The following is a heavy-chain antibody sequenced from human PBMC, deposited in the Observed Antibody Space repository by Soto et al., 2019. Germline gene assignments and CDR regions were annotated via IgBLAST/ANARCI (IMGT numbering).Heavy chain of an antibody. CDR1: GFTFSSYA. V-gene: IGHV3-30-3*01. CDR3: ARGGRSIAAAVTIDY. D-gene: IGHD6-13*01. CDR2: ISYDGSNK. J-gene: IGHJ4*02. Sequence: QVQLVESGGGVVQPGRSLRLSCAASGFTFSSYAMHWVRQAPGKGLEWVAVISYDGSNKYYADYVKGRFTISRDNSKNTLYLQMNSLSAEDTAVYYCARGGRSIAAAVTIDYWGQGTLVTVSS.